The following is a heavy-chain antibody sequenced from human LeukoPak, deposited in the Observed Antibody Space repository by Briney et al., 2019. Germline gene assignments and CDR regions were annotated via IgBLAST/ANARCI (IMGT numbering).Heavy chain of an antibody. Sequence: SQTLSLTCTVSGGSISSGSYYWSWIRQPAGKGLEWIGRIYTSGSTNYNPSLKSRVTISVDTPKNQFSLKLSSVTAADTAVYYCARDLHYYDSSGSLGAFDIWGQGTMVTVSS. CDR3: ARDLHYYDSSGSLGAFDI. CDR2: IYTSGST. V-gene: IGHV4-61*02. CDR1: GGSISSGSYY. J-gene: IGHJ3*02. D-gene: IGHD3-22*01.